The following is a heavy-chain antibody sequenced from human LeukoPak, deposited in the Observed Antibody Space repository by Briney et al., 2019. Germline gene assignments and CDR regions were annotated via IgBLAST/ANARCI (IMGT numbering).Heavy chain of an antibody. D-gene: IGHD6-19*01. J-gene: IGHJ4*02. CDR3: AQGFSSGWYPY. CDR1: GFSVSSFG. CDR2: ISLNGETT. V-gene: IGHV3-23*01. Sequence: GGSLRLSCAVSGFSVSSFGTSWVRQAPGKGLEWISAISLNGETTWYADSVKGRFTISRDNSKNTLYLQLTSLRAEDTAVYYCAQGFSSGWYPYWCQGSLVSVSS.